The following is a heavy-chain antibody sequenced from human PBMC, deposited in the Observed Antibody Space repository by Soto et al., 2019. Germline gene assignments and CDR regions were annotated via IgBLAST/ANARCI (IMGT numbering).Heavy chain of an antibody. V-gene: IGHV3-7*04. Sequence: EVQLVESGGGLVQPGGSLRLSCAASAFTFRNYWMSWVRQAPGKGLECVAKIKEDGSEKYYVDSVKGRFTISRDNAKNSGYLQMSSLTGEDTAMYYCARASSSTSGAIDYWGQGTLVTVSS. D-gene: IGHD2-2*01. CDR3: ARASSSTSGAIDY. CDR2: IKEDGSEK. CDR1: AFTFRNYW. J-gene: IGHJ4*02.